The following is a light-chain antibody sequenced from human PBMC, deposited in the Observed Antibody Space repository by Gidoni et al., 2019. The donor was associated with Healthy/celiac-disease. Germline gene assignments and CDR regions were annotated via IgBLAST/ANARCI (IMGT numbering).Light chain of an antibody. CDR2: QDS. V-gene: IGLV3-1*01. CDR1: KLGDKY. Sequence: SYDLPQPHSVSVSPGQTASITCSGDKLGDKYACWYQQKPGQSPVLVIYQDSKRPSGIPGRFSGSNSGNTATLTISGTQAMDEADYYCQACDSSTAVVFGGGTKLTVL. J-gene: IGLJ2*01. CDR3: QACDSSTAVV.